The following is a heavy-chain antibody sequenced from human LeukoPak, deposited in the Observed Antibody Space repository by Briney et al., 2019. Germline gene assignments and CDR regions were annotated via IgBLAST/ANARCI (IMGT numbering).Heavy chain of an antibody. D-gene: IGHD3-22*01. CDR1: GFTFSSYA. CDR3: ARGVDDSSGYYPYYFDY. Sequence: GGSLRLSCAASGFTFSSYAIHWVRQAPGKGLEWVSSGSSSSSYKYYADSVKGRFTISRDNAKNSLYLQMSSLRAEDTAVYYCARGVDDSSGYYPYYFDYWGQGTLVTVSS. V-gene: IGHV3-21*01. CDR2: GSSSSSYK. J-gene: IGHJ4*02.